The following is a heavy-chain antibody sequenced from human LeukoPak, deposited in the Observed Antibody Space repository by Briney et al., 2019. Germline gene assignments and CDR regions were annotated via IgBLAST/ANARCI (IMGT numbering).Heavy chain of an antibody. CDR2: IYYSGST. D-gene: IGHD3-3*01. CDR3: ARRRHYYDFWSGYESYAFDI. Sequence: SETLSLTCTVSGGSISSYYWSWIRQPPGKGLEWIGYIYYSGSTNYNPSLKSRVTISVDTSKNQFSLKLSSVTAADTAVYYCARRRHYYDFWSGYESYAFDIWGQGTMVTVSS. CDR1: GGSISSYY. V-gene: IGHV4-59*08. J-gene: IGHJ3*02.